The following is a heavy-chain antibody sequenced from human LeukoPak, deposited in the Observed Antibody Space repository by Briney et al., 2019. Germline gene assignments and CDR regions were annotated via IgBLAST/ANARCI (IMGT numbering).Heavy chain of an antibody. CDR3: TRPYYDYLTGYYSDY. Sequence: PGGSLRLSCAASGSTFSSYAMNWVRQAPGKGLDWLALFESTAYGGTTKYAASVKGRFTISRDDSKSIAYLQMNSLKTEDTAVYYCTRPYYDYLTGYYSDYWGQGTLVTVSS. CDR2: FESTAYGGTT. CDR1: GSTFSSYA. D-gene: IGHD3-9*01. V-gene: IGHV3-49*04. J-gene: IGHJ4*02.